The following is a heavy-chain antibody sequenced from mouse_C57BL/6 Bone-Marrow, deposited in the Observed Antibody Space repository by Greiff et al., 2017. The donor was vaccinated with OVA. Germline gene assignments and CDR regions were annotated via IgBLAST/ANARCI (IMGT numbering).Heavy chain of an antibody. CDR1: GYTFTSYG. V-gene: IGHV1-81*01. Sequence: QVQLQQSGAELARPGASVKLSCKASGYTFTSYGISWVKQRTGQGLEWIGEIYPRSGNTYYNEKFKGKATLTADKSSSTAYMELRSLASEDSAFYFCARRLRLRFAYWGQGTLVTVSA. J-gene: IGHJ3*01. D-gene: IGHD2-4*01. CDR3: ARRLRLRFAY. CDR2: IYPRSGNT.